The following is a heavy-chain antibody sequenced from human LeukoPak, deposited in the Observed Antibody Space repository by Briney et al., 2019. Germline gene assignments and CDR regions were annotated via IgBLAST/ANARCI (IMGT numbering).Heavy chain of an antibody. V-gene: IGHV1-2*06. J-gene: IGHJ4*02. D-gene: IGHD3-3*01. CDR2: INPNSGGT. CDR1: GYTFTGYY. Sequence: ASVKVSCKASGYTFTGYYMHWVRQAPGQGLEWMGRINPNSGGTNYAQKFQGRVTMTRDTSISTDYMELSRLRSDDTAVYYCARDLYDFWSGYYTYYFDYWGQGTLVTVSS. CDR3: ARDLYDFWSGYYTYYFDY.